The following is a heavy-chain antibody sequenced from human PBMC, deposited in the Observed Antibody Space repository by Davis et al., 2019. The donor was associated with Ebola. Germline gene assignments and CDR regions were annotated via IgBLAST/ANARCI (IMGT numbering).Heavy chain of an antibody. V-gene: IGHV4-34*01. Sequence: SETLSLTCAVYGGSFSGYYWSWIRQPPGKGLEWIGYIYHSGSTYYNPSLKSRVTISVDRSKNQFSLELTSVTAADTAVYYCARRRASDLTGYLSSYFDFWGQGTLVTVSS. CDR3: ARRRASDLTGYLSSYFDF. D-gene: IGHD3-9*01. CDR1: GGSFSGYY. CDR2: IYHSGST. J-gene: IGHJ4*02.